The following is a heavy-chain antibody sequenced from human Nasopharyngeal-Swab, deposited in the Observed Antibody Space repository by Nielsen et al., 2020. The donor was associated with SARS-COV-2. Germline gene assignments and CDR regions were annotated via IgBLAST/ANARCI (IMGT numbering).Heavy chain of an antibody. CDR2: INPNSGGT. CDR1: GYTFTGYY. D-gene: IGHD6-19*01. CDR3: ARWDSSGWYVGFDY. Sequence: ASVKVSCKASGYTFTGYYMHWVRQAPGQGLEWMGRINPNSGGTNYAQKFQGRVTMTRDTSISTAYMELSRLRSDDTAVYYFARWDSSGWYVGFDYWGQGTLVTVSS. V-gene: IGHV1-2*06. J-gene: IGHJ4*02.